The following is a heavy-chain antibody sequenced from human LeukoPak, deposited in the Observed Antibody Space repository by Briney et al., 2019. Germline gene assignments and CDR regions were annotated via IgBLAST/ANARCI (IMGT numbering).Heavy chain of an antibody. CDR3: AKGVSSSWSNDAFDI. Sequence: GGSLRLSCAASGFTFSSYSMNWVRQAPGKGLEWVAVISYDGSNKYYADSVKGRFTISRDNSKNTLYLQMNSLRTEDTAVYYCAKGVSSSWSNDAFDIWGQGTMVTVSS. D-gene: IGHD6-13*01. V-gene: IGHV3-30*18. CDR1: GFTFSSYS. J-gene: IGHJ3*02. CDR2: ISYDGSNK.